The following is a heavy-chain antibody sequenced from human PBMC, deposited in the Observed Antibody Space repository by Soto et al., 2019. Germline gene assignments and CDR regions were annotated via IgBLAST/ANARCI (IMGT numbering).Heavy chain of an antibody. CDR3: ARQTGGRHDAFDV. CDR1: GFTFSKNY. Sequence: QVQLVESGGALVQPGGSLTLSCAASGFTFSKNYMTWVRQGPGKGLEWVSSISGSGSTIYYAASVKGRFTVSRDNANNSLHLQMNTLRAEDTALYFCARQTGGRHDAFDVWGLGTMVTVSS. V-gene: IGHV3-11*01. J-gene: IGHJ3*01. CDR2: ISGSGSTI.